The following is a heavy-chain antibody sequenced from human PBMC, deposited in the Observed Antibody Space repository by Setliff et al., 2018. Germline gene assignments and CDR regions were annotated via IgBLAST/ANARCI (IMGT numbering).Heavy chain of an antibody. CDR3: ATLLANYGSGMDV. D-gene: IGHD3-10*01. CDR2: IFQSGNT. V-gene: IGHV4-38-2*01. CDR1: GSSIISDYY. J-gene: IGHJ6*02. Sequence: PSEILSLTCAVSGSSIISDYYWVWIRQPPGRGLEWIGSIFQSGNTYYNPSLKSRVPISVDTSKNQFSLKLNSVTAADPAVYYCATLLANYGSGMDVWGQGTTVTVSS.